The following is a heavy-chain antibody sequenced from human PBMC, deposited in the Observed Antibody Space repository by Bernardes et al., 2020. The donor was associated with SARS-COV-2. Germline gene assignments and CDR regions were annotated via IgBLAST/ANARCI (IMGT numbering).Heavy chain of an antibody. Sequence: SETLSLTCAVSGGSITDYYWSWIRQSPGEGLEWIGEVNESGSTAYNPSLESRVTISVDTSKHLFSLKVTPVTAADTAVYYCSRGGSPRWGSTSCYSCDSGYWFHPWGQGTLVTVSS. CDR3: SRGGSPRWGSTSCYSCDSGYWFHP. CDR1: GGSITDYY. V-gene: IGHV4-34*01. CDR2: VNESGST. J-gene: IGHJ5*02. D-gene: IGHD2-2*01.